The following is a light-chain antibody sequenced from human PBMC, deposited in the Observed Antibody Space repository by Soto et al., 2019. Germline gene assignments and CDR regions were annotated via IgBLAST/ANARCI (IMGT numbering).Light chain of an antibody. V-gene: IGKV1-17*03. Sequence: DLQMTQSPSAMSASVGDRVTITCRASTDIGTFLAWFKQKPGKVPQRLIYASSTLQPGVPSRFRGRGSGTEFTLTISSLQPEDFGTYYCLQHDSYPYIFGQGTKLE. CDR2: ASS. J-gene: IGKJ2*01. CDR1: TDIGTF. CDR3: LQHDSYPYI.